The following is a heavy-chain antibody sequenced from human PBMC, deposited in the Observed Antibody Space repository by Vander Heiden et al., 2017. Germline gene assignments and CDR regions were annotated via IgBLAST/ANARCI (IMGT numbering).Heavy chain of an antibody. CDR2: ISSSSHYI. D-gene: IGHD6-19*01. CDR1: GFTFSSYS. Sequence: EVQLVESGGGLVKPGGYLRLSCAASGFTFSSYSMNWVRQAPGKGLEWVSSISSSSHYIYYADSVKGRFTISRDNAKKSLYLQMNSLRAEDTAFYYCARDRGDSSGWCLLDYWGQGTLVTVSS. J-gene: IGHJ4*02. V-gene: IGHV3-21*01. CDR3: ARDRGDSSGWCLLDY.